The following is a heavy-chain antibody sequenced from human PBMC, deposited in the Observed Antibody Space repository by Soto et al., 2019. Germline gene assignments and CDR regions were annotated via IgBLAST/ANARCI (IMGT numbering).Heavy chain of an antibody. Sequence: QVQLVESGGGVVQPGRSLRLSCAASGFTFSNYAMHWVRQAPGKGLQWVAVISYDGSNKYYADSMKGRFTISRDNSKNTRNRQMSSLRTGDTVAVFGAGYSGGRPAYWSSDPWGRGTLVAVSS. CDR3: AGYSGGRPAYWSSDP. CDR1: GFTFSNYA. D-gene: IGHD2-15*01. J-gene: IGHJ2*01. V-gene: IGHV3-30-3*01. CDR2: ISYDGSNK.